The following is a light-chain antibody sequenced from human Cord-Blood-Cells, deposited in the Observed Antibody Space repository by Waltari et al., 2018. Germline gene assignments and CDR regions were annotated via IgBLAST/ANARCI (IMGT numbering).Light chain of an antibody. J-gene: IGLJ3*02. V-gene: IGLV1-40*01. Sequence: QSVLTQPPSVSGAPRQRVTISCTGSSSTIGAGYAVHWYQQLPGTAPKLLIYGNSNRPSGVPDRFSGSKSGTSASLAITGLQAEDEADYYCQSYDSSLSPWVFGGGTKLTVL. CDR3: QSYDSSLSPWV. CDR1: SSTIGAGYA. CDR2: GNS.